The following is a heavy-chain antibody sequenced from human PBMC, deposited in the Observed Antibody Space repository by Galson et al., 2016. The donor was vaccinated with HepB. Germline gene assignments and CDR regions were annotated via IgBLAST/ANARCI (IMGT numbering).Heavy chain of an antibody. CDR3: ATDIARSNGWSRPGRNAY. Sequence: SLRLSCAVSGFSFNNYGMIWVRQAPGKGLEWVSGISDTGIIHYADSVKGRFTISRDTSKNTLYLQMNSLRAEDTAVYYCATDIARSNGWSRPGRNAYGGQGTLVSVSS. V-gene: IGHV3-23*01. D-gene: IGHD1-26*01. J-gene: IGHJ4*02. CDR2: ISDTGII. CDR1: GFSFNNYG.